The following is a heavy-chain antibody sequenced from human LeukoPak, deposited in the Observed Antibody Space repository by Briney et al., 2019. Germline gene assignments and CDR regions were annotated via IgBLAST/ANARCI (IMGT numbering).Heavy chain of an antibody. CDR1: GYSFTSHW. V-gene: IGHV5-51*01. D-gene: IGHD6-19*01. J-gene: IGHJ3*02. CDR2: VYPSDSDT. Sequence: GESLKISCKGSGYSFTSHWIGWVRQMSGKGLEWMGIVYPSDSDTRYSPSFQGQVTISADKSIRTAYLQWNSLKASDTAMYYCASAVAVAGPDAFDIWGHGTMVTVSS. CDR3: ASAVAVAGPDAFDI.